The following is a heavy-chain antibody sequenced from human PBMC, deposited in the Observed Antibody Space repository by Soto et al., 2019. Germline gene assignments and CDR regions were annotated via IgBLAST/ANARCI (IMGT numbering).Heavy chain of an antibody. D-gene: IGHD6-13*01. CDR2: IIPIFGTA. V-gene: IGHV1-69*13. CDR3: ERARRYSSSWYEF. J-gene: IGHJ4*02. Sequence: SVKVSCKASGGTFSSYAISWVRQAPGQGLEWMGGIIPIFGTANYAQKFQGRVTITADESTSTDYMELSSLRSEDTAVYYCERARRYSSSWYEFWGQGPLVPVSS. CDR1: GGTFSSYA.